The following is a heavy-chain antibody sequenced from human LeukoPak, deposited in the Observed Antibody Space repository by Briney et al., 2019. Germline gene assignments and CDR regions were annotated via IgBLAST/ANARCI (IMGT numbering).Heavy chain of an antibody. Sequence: GGSLRLSCAASGFTFSRYEMNWVRQAPGKGLEWVSYISSSGSTIYYADSVKGRFTISRDNAKNSLYLQMNSLRAEDTAVYYCAGSDSSSGYWGQGTLVTVSS. CDR2: ISSSGSTI. V-gene: IGHV3-48*03. CDR3: AGSDSSSGY. D-gene: IGHD6-6*01. CDR1: GFTFSRYE. J-gene: IGHJ4*02.